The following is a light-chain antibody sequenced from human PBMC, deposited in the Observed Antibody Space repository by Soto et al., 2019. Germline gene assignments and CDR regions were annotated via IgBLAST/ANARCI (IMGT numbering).Light chain of an antibody. Sequence: QSALTQPRSVSGSPGQSVTISCTGTSSDIGDYNYVSWYKRLPGKAPPLIIYDVNKRPSGVPDRFSGSKSANTASLTISGLQAEDEGDFYCCSYSGGYTLVFGGGTKLTVL. CDR3: CSYSGGYTLV. CDR1: SSDIGDYNY. J-gene: IGLJ2*01. V-gene: IGLV2-11*01. CDR2: DVN.